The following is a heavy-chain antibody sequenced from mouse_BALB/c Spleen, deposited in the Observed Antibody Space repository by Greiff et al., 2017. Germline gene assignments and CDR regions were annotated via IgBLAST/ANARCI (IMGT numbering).Heavy chain of an antibody. J-gene: IGHJ4*01. CDR3: VRDNYRYDGYAMDY. Sequence: SGGGLVQPKGSLKLSCAASGFTFNTYAMHWVCQAPGKGLEWVARIRSKSNNYATYYADSVKDRFTISRDDSQSMLYLQMNNLKTEDTAMYYCVRDNYRYDGYAMDYWGQGTSVTVSS. V-gene: IGHV10-3*03. CDR1: GFTFNTYA. CDR2: IRSKSNNYAT. D-gene: IGHD2-14*01.